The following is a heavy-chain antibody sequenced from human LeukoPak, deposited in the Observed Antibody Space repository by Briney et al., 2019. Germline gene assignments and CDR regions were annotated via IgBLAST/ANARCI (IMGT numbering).Heavy chain of an antibody. CDR2: IVVGSGNT. D-gene: IGHD2-2*01. V-gene: IGHV1-58*02. Sequence: SVKVSCKASGFTFTSSAMQWVRQARGQRLEWIGWIVVGSGNTNYAQKFQERVTITRDMSTSTAYTELSSLRSEDTAVYYCAAGAACSSTSCHHYYYYGMDVWGQGTTVTVSS. CDR1: GFTFTSSA. CDR3: AAGAACSSTSCHHYYYYGMDV. J-gene: IGHJ6*02.